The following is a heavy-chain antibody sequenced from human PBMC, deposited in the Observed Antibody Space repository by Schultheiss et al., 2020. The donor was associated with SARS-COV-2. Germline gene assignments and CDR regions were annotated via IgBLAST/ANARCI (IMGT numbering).Heavy chain of an antibody. Sequence: GGSLRLSCAASGFTFDDYVMHWVRQAPGKGLEWVSGISWNSGSIGYADSVKGRFTISRDNAKNSLYLQMNSLRAEDTAVYYCARGEVVAAGYWGQGTLVTVSS. D-gene: IGHD2-15*01. CDR1: GFTFDDYV. J-gene: IGHJ4*02. CDR3: ARGEVVAAGY. V-gene: IGHV3-9*01. CDR2: ISWNSGSI.